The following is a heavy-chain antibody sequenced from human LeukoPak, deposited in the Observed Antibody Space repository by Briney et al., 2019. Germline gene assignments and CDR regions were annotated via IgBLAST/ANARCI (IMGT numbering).Heavy chain of an antibody. D-gene: IGHD6-6*01. CDR3: ARAPLRARRTPSLGWFDP. V-gene: IGHV4-34*01. CDR1: GGSFSGYY. J-gene: IGHJ5*02. Sequence: SETLSLTCAVYGGSFSGYYWSWIRQPPGKGLEWIGEINHSGSTNYNPSLKSPGTISVDTSKNQFSLKLSSVTAADTAVYYCARAPLRARRTPSLGWFDPWGQGTLVTVSS. CDR2: INHSGST.